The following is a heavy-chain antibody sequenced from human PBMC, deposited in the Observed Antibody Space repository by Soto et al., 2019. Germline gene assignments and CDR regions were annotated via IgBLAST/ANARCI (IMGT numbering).Heavy chain of an antibody. CDR3: AREHSSSWRFDY. CDR2: ISAYNGNT. V-gene: IGHV1-18*01. Sequence: GASVKVSCKASGYTFTSYGISWVRQAPGQGLEWMGWISAYNGNTNYAQKLQGRVTMTTNTSTSTAYMELSSLRSEDTAVYYCAREHSSSWRFDYWGQGTLVTVSS. J-gene: IGHJ4*02. CDR1: GYTFTSYG. D-gene: IGHD6-13*01.